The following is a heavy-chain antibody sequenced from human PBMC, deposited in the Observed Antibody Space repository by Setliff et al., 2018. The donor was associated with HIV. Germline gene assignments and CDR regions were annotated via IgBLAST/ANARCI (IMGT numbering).Heavy chain of an antibody. Sequence: SVKVSCKASGGTFSSYAISWVRQAPGQGLEWMGGIIPIFGTANYAQKFQGRVTITTDESTSTAYMELSSLRSEDTALYYCARGVPGICSGGTCYLEYWGQGALVTVSS. CDR2: IIPIFGTA. D-gene: IGHD2-15*01. CDR3: ARGVPGICSGGTCYLEY. J-gene: IGHJ4*02. CDR1: GGTFSSYA. V-gene: IGHV1-69*05.